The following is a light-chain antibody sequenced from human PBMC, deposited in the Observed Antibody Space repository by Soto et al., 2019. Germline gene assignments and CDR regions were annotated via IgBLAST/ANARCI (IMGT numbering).Light chain of an antibody. J-gene: IGKJ1*01. Sequence: DIQMTQSPSTLSASVGDRVIITCRASQSLNNWLAWYQQRPGKAPKLLIYKATNIQNGVPSRFSGSGSGTEFTLTISSLQPDDFATYYCQQYNGYSWTFGQGTKVEVQ. CDR1: QSLNNW. V-gene: IGKV1-5*03. CDR2: KAT. CDR3: QQYNGYSWT.